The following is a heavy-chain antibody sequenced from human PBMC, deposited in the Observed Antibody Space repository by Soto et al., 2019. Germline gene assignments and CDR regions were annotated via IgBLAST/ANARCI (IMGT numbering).Heavy chain of an antibody. CDR1: GGSISSGDYY. D-gene: IGHD1-26*01. CDR2: IFWNDER. Sequence: ETLSLTCTVSGGSISSGDYYWSWIRQPPGKALEWLAHIFWNDERSYNTSLKSRLTISRDTSKSQVVLTMTNVDPVDTGTYFCARALREGLPIYYFDSWGQGTLVTVSS. V-gene: IGHV2-26*01. CDR3: ARALREGLPIYYFDS. J-gene: IGHJ4*02.